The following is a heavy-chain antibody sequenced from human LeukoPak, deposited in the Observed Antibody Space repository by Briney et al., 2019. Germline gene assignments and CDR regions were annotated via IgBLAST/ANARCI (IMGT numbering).Heavy chain of an antibody. CDR2: IIPIFGTA. J-gene: IGHJ5*02. V-gene: IGHV1-69*05. CDR3: ATLPYYCSSTSCYSRWGFDP. Sequence: ASVKVSCKASGGTFSIYAISWVRQAPGQGLECMGGIIPIFGTANYAQKFQGRVTITTDESTSTAYMELSSLRSEDTAVYYCATLPYYCSSTSCYSRWGFDPWGQGTLVTVSS. CDR1: GGTFSIYA. D-gene: IGHD2-2*02.